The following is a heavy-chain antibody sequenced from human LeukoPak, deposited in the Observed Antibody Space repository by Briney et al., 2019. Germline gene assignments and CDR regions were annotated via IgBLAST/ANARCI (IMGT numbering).Heavy chain of an antibody. D-gene: IGHD3-16*01. CDR1: GGTFSSYA. J-gene: IGHJ6*02. CDR2: IIPILGIA. Sequence: EASVKVSCKASGGTFSSYAISWVRQAPGQGLEWMGRIIPILGIANYAQKFQGRVTITADKSTSTAYMELSSLRSEDTAVYYCARGGGISPLYYYYGMDVWGQGTTVTVSS. V-gene: IGHV1-69*04. CDR3: ARGGGISPLYYYYGMDV.